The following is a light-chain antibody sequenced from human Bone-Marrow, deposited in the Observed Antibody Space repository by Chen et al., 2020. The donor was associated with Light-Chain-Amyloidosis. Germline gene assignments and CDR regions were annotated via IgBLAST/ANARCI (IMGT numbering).Light chain of an antibody. CDR2: STS. CDR1: TGAVTTGHY. V-gene: IGLV7-43*01. CDR3: LLYYGGAQPWV. Sequence: QAVVTQEPSLTVSPGGTVTLTCASSTGAVTTGHYPNWFQQKPGQAPSTVIHSTSNTHHWTPARFSGSLFGGKATLTLSNVQPEDEAVYYCLLYYGGAQPWVFGGGTKLTVL. J-gene: IGLJ3*02.